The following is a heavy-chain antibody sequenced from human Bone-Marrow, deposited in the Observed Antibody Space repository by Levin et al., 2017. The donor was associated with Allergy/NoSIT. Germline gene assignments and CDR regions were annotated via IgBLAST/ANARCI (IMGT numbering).Heavy chain of an antibody. CDR1: GFPFSSYG. Sequence: LSLTCAASGFPFSSYGMHWVRQAPGKGLEWVAVIWYDGSNKYYADSVKGRFTISRDNSKNTLYLQMNSLRAEDTAVYYCARDLRGNWFDPWGQGTLVTVSS. D-gene: IGHD3-16*01. V-gene: IGHV3-33*01. CDR2: IWYDGSNK. CDR3: ARDLRGNWFDP. J-gene: IGHJ5*02.